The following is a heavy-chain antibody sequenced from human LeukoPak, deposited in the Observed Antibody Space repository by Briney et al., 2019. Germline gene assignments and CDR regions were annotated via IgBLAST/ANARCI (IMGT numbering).Heavy chain of an antibody. J-gene: IGHJ4*02. V-gene: IGHV1-46*01. CDR3: ARDQVLDRYSYGFDY. CDR2: INPSGGST. Sequence: ASVKVSCKASGYTFTSYYMHWVRQAPGQGLEWMGIINPSGGSTSYAQKFQGRVTMTRDMSTSTVYMELSSLRSEDTAVYYCARDQVLDRYSYGFDYWGQGTLVTVSS. D-gene: IGHD5-18*01. CDR1: GYTFTSYY.